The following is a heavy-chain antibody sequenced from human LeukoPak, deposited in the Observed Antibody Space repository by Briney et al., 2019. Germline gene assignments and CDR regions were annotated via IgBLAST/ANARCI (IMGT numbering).Heavy chain of an antibody. CDR3: ARDRAYYYDSSGYYYFDH. D-gene: IGHD3-22*01. Sequence: GGSLRLSSAASGFTFSSYSMNWVRQAPGKGLEWGSCISSSSSYIYYADSVKGRFTISRDNAKNSLYLQMNSLRDEDTAVYYCARDRAYYYDSSGYYYFDHWGQGTLVTVSS. CDR1: GFTFSSYS. CDR2: ISSSSSYI. V-gene: IGHV3-21*04. J-gene: IGHJ4*02.